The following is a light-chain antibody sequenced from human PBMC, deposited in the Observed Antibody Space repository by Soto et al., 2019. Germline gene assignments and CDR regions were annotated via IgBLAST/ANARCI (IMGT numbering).Light chain of an antibody. CDR1: SSDVGGYNY. J-gene: IGLJ1*01. CDR2: DVS. Sequence: QSVLTQPASVSGSPGQSITISCTGTSSDVGGYNYVSWYQQHPGKAPKLMIYDVSNRPSGVSNRFSGSKSGNTASLTISGLRVEGGADFCCSSYTSSSTPLYVFGSGSRVTVL. CDR3: SSYTSSSTPLYV. V-gene: IGLV2-14*01.